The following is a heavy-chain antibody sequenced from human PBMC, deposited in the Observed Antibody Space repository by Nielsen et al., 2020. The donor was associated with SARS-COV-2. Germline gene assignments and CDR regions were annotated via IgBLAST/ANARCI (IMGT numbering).Heavy chain of an antibody. CDR1: GYTFTSYY. CDR2: INPNSGGT. J-gene: IGHJ6*03. CDR3: ARDGSIRGSYYYYYMDV. D-gene: IGHD3-10*01. Sequence: ASVKVSCKASGYTFTSYYMHWVRQAPGQGLEWMGRINPNSGGTNYAQKFQGRVTMTRDTSISTAYMELSRLRSDDTAVYYCARDGSIRGSYYYYYMDVWGKGTTVTVSS. V-gene: IGHV1-2*06.